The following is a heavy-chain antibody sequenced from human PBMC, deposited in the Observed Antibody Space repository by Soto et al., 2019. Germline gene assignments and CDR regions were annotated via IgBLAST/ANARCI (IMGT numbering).Heavy chain of an antibody. V-gene: IGHV4-59*01. J-gene: IGHJ6*02. CDR2: LFYSGST. Sequence: PSETLSLTCTVPGGSIRSYYWNWIRQTPGKGQEWLGYLFYSGSTDYNPSLKSRVTISVDTSKNQCSLKLNSVSAADTAVYYCGRVFGYGLVYYCHDMDVGAQGTTVTVSS. D-gene: IGHD3-3*01. CDR3: GRVFGYGLVYYCHDMDV. CDR1: GGSIRSYY.